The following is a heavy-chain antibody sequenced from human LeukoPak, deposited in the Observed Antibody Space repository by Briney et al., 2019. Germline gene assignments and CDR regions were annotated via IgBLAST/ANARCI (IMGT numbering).Heavy chain of an antibody. CDR3: AREYYYQDY. CDR1: GGSVSSDNYY. D-gene: IGHD3-10*01. J-gene: IGHJ4*02. V-gene: IGHV4-61*01. CDR2: IYYSGST. Sequence: PSETLSLTCTVSGGSVSSDNYYWSWIRQPPGKGLEWIGYIYYSGSTNYNPSLKSRVTISVDTSKNQFSLKLSSVIAADTAVYYCAREYYYQDYWGQGALVTVSS.